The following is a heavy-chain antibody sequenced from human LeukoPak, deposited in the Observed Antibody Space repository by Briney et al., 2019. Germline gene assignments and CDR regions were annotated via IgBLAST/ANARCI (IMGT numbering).Heavy chain of an antibody. Sequence: PGGSLRLSCAASGFTFSNYEMNWVRQAPGKGLEWVPYISSNAASIYYADSVQGRFTISRDNAKNSLYLQMNSLRAEDTAVYYCARDYLGYFDYWGQGTLVTVSS. D-gene: IGHD3-10*01. CDR3: ARDYLGYFDY. CDR2: ISSNAASI. J-gene: IGHJ4*02. CDR1: GFTFSNYE. V-gene: IGHV3-48*03.